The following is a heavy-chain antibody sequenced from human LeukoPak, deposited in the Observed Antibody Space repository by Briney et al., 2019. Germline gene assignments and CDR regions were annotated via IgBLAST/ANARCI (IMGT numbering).Heavy chain of an antibody. D-gene: IGHD3-9*01. CDR2: IYYSGST. CDR3: AREGDYDILTGYYSGWFDP. J-gene: IGHJ5*02. CDR1: GGSFSGYY. V-gene: IGHV4-59*01. Sequence: SETLSLTCAVYGGSFSGYYWSWIRQPPGKGLEWIGYIYYSGSTNYNPSLKSRVTISVDTSKNQFSLKLSSVTAADTAVYYCAREGDYDILTGYYSGWFDPWGQGTLVTVSS.